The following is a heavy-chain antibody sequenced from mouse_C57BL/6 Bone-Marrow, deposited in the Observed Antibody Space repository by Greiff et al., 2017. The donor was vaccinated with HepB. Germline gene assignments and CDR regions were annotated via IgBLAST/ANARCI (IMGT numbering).Heavy chain of an antibody. V-gene: IGHV1-62-2*01. J-gene: IGHJ1*01. CDR2: FYTGSGSI. Sequence: QVQLQQSGAELVKPGASVKLSCKASGFTFTEYTIHWVKQRSGQGLEWIGWFYTGSGSIKYNEKFKDEATLTADKSSHTVCIELSRWTSEDAAVYFCARHEDSETTWYFDVWGPGTTVTVSS. CDR3: ARHEDSETTWYFDV. CDR1: GFTFTEYT.